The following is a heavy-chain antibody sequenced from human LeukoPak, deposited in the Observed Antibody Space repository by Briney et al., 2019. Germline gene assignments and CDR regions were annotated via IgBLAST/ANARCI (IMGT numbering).Heavy chain of an antibody. D-gene: IGHD3-22*01. CDR3: ARDHSSGYPYYFDY. J-gene: IGHJ4*02. CDR2: IWYDGSNK. Sequence: PGGSLRLSCAASGFTFSSYGMPWVRQAPGKGLEWVAVIWYDGSNKYYADSVKGRFTISRDNSKNTLYLQMNSLRAEDTAVYYCARDHSSGYPYYFDYWGQGTLVTVSS. CDR1: GFTFSSYG. V-gene: IGHV3-33*01.